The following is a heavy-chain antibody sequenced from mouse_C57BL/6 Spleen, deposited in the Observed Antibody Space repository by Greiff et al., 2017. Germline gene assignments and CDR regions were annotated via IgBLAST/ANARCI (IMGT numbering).Heavy chain of an antibody. D-gene: IGHD2-2*01. CDR3: ARNGYDPGYFDY. CDR1: GYAFTNYL. Sequence: QVQLQQSGAELVRPGTSVKVSCKASGYAFTNYLIEWVKQRPGQGLEWIGVINPGSGGTNYNEKFKGKATLTADKSSSTAYMQLSSLTSEDSAVYFCARNGYDPGYFDYWGQGTTLTVSS. CDR2: INPGSGGT. J-gene: IGHJ2*01. V-gene: IGHV1-54*01.